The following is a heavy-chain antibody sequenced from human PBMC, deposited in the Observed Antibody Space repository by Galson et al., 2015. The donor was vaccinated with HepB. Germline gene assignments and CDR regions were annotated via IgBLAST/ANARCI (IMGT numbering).Heavy chain of an antibody. V-gene: IGHV3-11*03. CDR3: ARAIRNHYYDANGYADY. CDR1: GFTSSDYY. Sequence: PRLSCAASGFTSSDYYMSWIRQAPGKGLEWVSYISSSSTYTNYADSVKGRFTISRDNAKNSLYLQMNSLRAEATAVYYCARAIRNHYYDANGYADYWGQGALVTVSS. D-gene: IGHD3-22*01. CDR2: ISSSSTYT. J-gene: IGHJ4*02.